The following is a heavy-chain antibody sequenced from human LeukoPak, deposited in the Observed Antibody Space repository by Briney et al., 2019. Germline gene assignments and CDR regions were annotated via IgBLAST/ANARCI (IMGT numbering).Heavy chain of an antibody. CDR3: WYAPDY. CDR1: GGSFSGYY. Sequence: ETLSLTCAVYGGSFSGYYWNWIRQPPGKGLEWVGRIKSKTDGGTTEYAAPVKGRFTISRDDSKNTLYPQMNSLIIEDTAVYYCWYAPDYWGQGTLVTVSS. V-gene: IGHV3-15*07. J-gene: IGHJ4*02. CDR2: IKSKTDGGTT. D-gene: IGHD6-13*01.